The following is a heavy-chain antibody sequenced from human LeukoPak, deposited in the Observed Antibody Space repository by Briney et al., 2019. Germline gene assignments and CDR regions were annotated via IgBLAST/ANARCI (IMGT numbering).Heavy chain of an antibody. D-gene: IGHD3-22*01. J-gene: IGHJ4*02. CDR1: GGSFSGCY. Sequence: PSETLSLTCAVYGGSFSGCYWSWIRQPPGKGLEWIGEINHSGSTNYNPSLKSRVTISVDTSKNQFSLKLSSVTAADTAVYYCARERIVGNYFDYWGQGTLVTVSS. CDR3: ARERIVGNYFDY. CDR2: INHSGST. V-gene: IGHV4-34*01.